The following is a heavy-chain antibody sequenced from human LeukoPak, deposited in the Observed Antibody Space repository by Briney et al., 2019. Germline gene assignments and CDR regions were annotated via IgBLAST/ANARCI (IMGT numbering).Heavy chain of an antibody. CDR1: GDSISNSAYY. D-gene: IGHD3-10*01. Sequence: PSGTLSLTCSVSGDSISNSAYYWGWIRQPPGKELEWIGTIYYSGFTHYNPSLRSRVAISVDTSKNQFSLNLSSLTAADTAVYYCARRGGFGVTYDSWGQGTLVTVSS. CDR3: ARRGGFGVTYDS. J-gene: IGHJ4*02. CDR2: IYYSGFT. V-gene: IGHV4-39*01.